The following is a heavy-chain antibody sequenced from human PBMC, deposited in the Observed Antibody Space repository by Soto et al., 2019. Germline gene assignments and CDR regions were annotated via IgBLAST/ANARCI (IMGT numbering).Heavy chain of an antibody. CDR3: AKDAYTAGYYYYGMDV. CDR1: GFTFSSYA. Sequence: LRLSCAASGFTFSSYAMSWVRQAPWKGLEWVSAISGSGGSTYYADSVKGRFTISRDNSKNTLYLQMNSLRAEDTAVYYCAKDAYTAGYYYYGMDVWGQGTTVTVSS. V-gene: IGHV3-23*01. CDR2: ISGSGGST. J-gene: IGHJ6*02. D-gene: IGHD3-16*01.